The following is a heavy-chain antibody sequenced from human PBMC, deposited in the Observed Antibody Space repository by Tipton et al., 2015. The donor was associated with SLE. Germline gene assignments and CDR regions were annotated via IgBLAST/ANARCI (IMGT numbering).Heavy chain of an antibody. CDR3: ARYGSSDDAFDI. V-gene: IGHV4-34*01. Sequence: TLSLTCAVYGGSFSGYYWSWIRQPPGKGLEWIGEINHSGSTNYNPSLKSRVTISVDTSKNQFSLKLSSVTAADTAVYYCARYGSSDDAFDIWGQGTMVTVSS. J-gene: IGHJ3*02. CDR1: GGSFSGYY. CDR2: INHSGST. D-gene: IGHD6-6*01.